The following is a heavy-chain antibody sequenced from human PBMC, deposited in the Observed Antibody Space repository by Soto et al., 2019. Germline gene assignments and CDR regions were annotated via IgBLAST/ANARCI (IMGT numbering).Heavy chain of an antibody. Sequence: GGSLRLSYTASGFTFSNAWMSWVRQAPGKGLEWVVRIKSKTDGGTTDYAAPVKGRFTISRDDSKNTLYLQMNSLKTEDTAVYYCTTDSFVNYDIFTGLNGMDVWGQGTTVTVSS. CDR3: TTDSFVNYDIFTGLNGMDV. J-gene: IGHJ6*02. CDR1: GFTFSNAW. D-gene: IGHD3-9*01. CDR2: IKSKTDGGTT. V-gene: IGHV3-15*01.